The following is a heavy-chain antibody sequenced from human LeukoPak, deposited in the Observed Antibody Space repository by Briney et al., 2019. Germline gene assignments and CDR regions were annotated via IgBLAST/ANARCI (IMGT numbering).Heavy chain of an antibody. J-gene: IGHJ4*02. V-gene: IGHV1-18*01. Sequence: ASVKVSCKASGYTFTSYGISWVRQAPGQGLEWMGWISAYNGNTNYAQKLQGRVTMTTDTSTSTAYMELRSLRSDDTAVYYCARDRGTVASKYYFDYWGQGTLVTVSS. D-gene: IGHD6-19*01. CDR3: ARDRGTVASKYYFDY. CDR2: ISAYNGNT. CDR1: GYTFTSYG.